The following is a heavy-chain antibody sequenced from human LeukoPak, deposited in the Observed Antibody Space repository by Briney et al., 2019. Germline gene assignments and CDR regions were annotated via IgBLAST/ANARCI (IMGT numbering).Heavy chain of an antibody. V-gene: IGHV3-30*04. CDR1: GFTFSSYA. D-gene: IGHD3-3*01. Sequence: GGSLRLSCAASGFTFSSYAMHWVRQAPGKGLEWVAVISYDGSNKYYADSVKGRFTIARDNAKNSVYLEMNSLRADDTAVYYCARSARLMKGVVEVTALDDWGQGTLVTVSS. CDR2: ISYDGSNK. CDR3: ARSARLMKGVVEVTALDD. J-gene: IGHJ4*02.